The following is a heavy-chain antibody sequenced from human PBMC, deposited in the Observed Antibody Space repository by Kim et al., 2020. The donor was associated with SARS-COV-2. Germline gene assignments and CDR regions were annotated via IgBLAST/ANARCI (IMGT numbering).Heavy chain of an antibody. CDR1: GGSISSYY. J-gene: IGHJ2*01. D-gene: IGHD3-10*01. Sequence: SETLSLTCTVSGGSISSYYWSWIRQPPGKGLEWVGYIYYSGSTKYNPSLKSRVTISVDTSKNQFSLKLSSVTAADTAVYYCTREPPTLVRGAGYFDLWGR. CDR2: IYYSGST. CDR3: TREPPTLVRGAGYFDL. V-gene: IGHV4-59*01.